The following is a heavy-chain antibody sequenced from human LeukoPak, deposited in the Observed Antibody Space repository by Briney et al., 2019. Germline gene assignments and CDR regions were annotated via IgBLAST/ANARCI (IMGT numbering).Heavy chain of an antibody. Sequence: GSSVKVPCKASGGTFSSYSISWVRQAPGQGLELMGGTIPIFGTANYAQKFQGRVTITTDESTSTAYMELSSRISEDTAVSYCAGGGIAARRGGAFDIWGQGTMVTVSS. CDR2: TIPIFGTA. D-gene: IGHD6-6*01. V-gene: IGHV1-69*05. J-gene: IGHJ3*02. CDR1: GGTFSSYS. CDR3: AGGGIAARRGGAFDI.